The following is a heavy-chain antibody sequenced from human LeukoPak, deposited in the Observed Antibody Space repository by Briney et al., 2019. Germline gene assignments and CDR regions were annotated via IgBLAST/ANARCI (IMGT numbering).Heavy chain of an antibody. CDR1: GFTFSSNY. CDR3: ARSVRYSSGWWVGWFDP. CDR2: IYSGGST. V-gene: IGHV3-53*01. Sequence: GGSLRLSCAAPGFTFSSNYISWGRQAPGKGLEWVSVIYSGGSTYYADSVKGRFTISRDNSKNPLYLQMNSLRAEDTAVYYCARSVRYSSGWWVGWFDPWGQGTLVTVSS. D-gene: IGHD6-19*01. J-gene: IGHJ5*02.